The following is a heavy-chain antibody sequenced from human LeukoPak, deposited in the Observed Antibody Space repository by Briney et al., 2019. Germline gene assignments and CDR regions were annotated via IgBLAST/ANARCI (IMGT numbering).Heavy chain of an antibody. Sequence: EGPVKVSCKASGYTFTGYYMHWVRQAPGQGLEWMGWINPNSGGTNYAQKFQGRVTMTRDTSISTAYMELSRLRSDDTAVYYCARAGGQWLVPVVYRWFDYWGQGTLVTVSS. V-gene: IGHV1-2*02. CDR2: INPNSGGT. CDR3: ARAGGQWLVPVVYRWFDY. CDR1: GYTFTGYY. J-gene: IGHJ4*02. D-gene: IGHD6-19*01.